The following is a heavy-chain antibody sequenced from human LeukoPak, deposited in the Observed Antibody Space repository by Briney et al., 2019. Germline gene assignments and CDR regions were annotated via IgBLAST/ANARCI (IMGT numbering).Heavy chain of an antibody. Sequence: SGPTLVKPTQTRTLTCPFSGFSLSTSGVGVGWIRQPPGKALEWLALIYWNDNKLYSPSLKSRLTITKATSKNQVVLTMTNMDPVDTATYYCAHYGDYRFMYYFDHWGQGTPVTVSS. J-gene: IGHJ4*02. CDR3: AHYGDYRFMYYFDH. D-gene: IGHD4-17*01. V-gene: IGHV2-5*01. CDR1: GFSLSTSGVG. CDR2: IYWNDNK.